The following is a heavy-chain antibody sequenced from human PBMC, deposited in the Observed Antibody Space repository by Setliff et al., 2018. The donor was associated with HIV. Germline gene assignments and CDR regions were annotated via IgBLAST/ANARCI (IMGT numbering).Heavy chain of an antibody. CDR2: IYYSGST. Sequence: SETLSLTCTVSGGSISSGGYYWSWIRQHPGKGLEWIGYIYYSGSTYYNPSLKSRVTISVDTSKKQVSLKLSSVTAADTAVYYCARHANSDFWSGYWGYYFDYWGQGTLVTVSS. CDR3: ARHANSDFWSGYWGYYFDY. J-gene: IGHJ4*02. V-gene: IGHV4-31*03. CDR1: GGSISSGGYY. D-gene: IGHD3-3*01.